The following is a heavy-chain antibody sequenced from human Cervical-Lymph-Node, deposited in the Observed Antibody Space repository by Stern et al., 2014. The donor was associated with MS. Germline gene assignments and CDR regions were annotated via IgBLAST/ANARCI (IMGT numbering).Heavy chain of an antibody. D-gene: IGHD4-17*01. V-gene: IGHV1-18*01. Sequence: QVQLVESGAEVKKPGASVRVSCKASGYTFTTYGITWVRQAPGQGLEWMGWISAYNGNTNYAQKLQGRVTMTTDASTSTAYMELRSLRSDDSAVYYCARECKFQPVYGDYVKCGLDVWGQGTTVTVSS. CDR3: ARECKFQPVYGDYVKCGLDV. CDR2: ISAYNGNT. CDR1: GYTFTTYG. J-gene: IGHJ6*02.